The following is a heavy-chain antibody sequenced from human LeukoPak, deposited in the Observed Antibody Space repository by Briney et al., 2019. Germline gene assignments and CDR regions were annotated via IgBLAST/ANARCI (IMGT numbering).Heavy chain of an antibody. CDR2: IKQDGSEK. CDR3: ARVGCSGGSCYRRDAFDI. D-gene: IGHD2-15*01. CDR1: GFTFSSYW. J-gene: IGHJ3*02. V-gene: IGHV3-7*01. Sequence: PGGTLRLSCAASGFTFSSYWMSWVPQAPGKGLEWVANIKQDGSEKYYVDSVKGRFTISRDNAKNSLYLQMNSLRAEDAAVYYCARVGCSGGSCYRRDAFDIWGQGTMVTVSS.